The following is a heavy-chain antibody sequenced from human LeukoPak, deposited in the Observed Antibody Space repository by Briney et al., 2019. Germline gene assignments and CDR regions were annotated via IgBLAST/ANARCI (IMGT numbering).Heavy chain of an antibody. V-gene: IGHV1-46*01. J-gene: IGHJ4*02. CDR1: GYTLTELS. D-gene: IGHD1-26*01. CDR2: INPSGGST. Sequence: ASVKVSCKVSGYTLTELSMHWVRQAPGQGLEWMGIINPSGGSTSYAQKFQGRVTMTRDMSTSTVYMELSSLRSEDTAVYYCARAWELPLDYWGQGTLVTVSS. CDR3: ARAWELPLDY.